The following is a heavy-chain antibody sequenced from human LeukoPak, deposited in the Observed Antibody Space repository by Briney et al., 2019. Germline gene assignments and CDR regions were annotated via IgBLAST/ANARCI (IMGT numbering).Heavy chain of an antibody. J-gene: IGHJ4*02. CDR3: ARFYYHYVWGSYRYTNFDY. CDR2: IFSNDEK. Sequence: PSETLSLTCTVSGGSISSYYWGWIRQPPGKALEWLAHIFSNDEKSYSTSLKSRLTISKDTSKSQVVLTMTDMDPVDTATYYCARFYYHYVWGSYRYTNFDYWGQGTLVTVSS. D-gene: IGHD3-16*02. CDR1: GGSISSYYWG. V-gene: IGHV2-26*01.